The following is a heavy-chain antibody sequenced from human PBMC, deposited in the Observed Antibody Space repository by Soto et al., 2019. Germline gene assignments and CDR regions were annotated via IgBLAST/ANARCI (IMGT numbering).Heavy chain of an antibody. CDR3: AKVLRFLEWLLDYYYYGIDV. J-gene: IGHJ6*02. D-gene: IGHD3-3*01. CDR1: GFTVSSYA. CDR2: ISGSGGST. V-gene: IGHV3-23*01. Sequence: EVQLLESGGGLVQPGGSLRLSCAASGFTVSSYAMSWVRQAPGKGLEWVSAISGSGGSTYYADSVKRRFTISRDNSKNTLYRQMNSLRAEDTAVYYCAKVLRFLEWLLDYYYYGIDVWGQGTTFPVFS.